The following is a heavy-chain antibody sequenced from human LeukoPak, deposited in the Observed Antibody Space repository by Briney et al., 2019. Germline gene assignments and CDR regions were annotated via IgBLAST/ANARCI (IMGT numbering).Heavy chain of an antibody. CDR3: AELGITMIGGV. V-gene: IGHV3-21*01. Sequence: GGSLRLSCAASGFTFSTYNMNWVRQAPGRGLEWVSSITSSSSYTFYADSVKGRFTISRDNAKNSLYLQMNSLRAEDTAVYYCAELGITMIGGVWGKGTTVTISS. CDR1: GFTFSTYN. J-gene: IGHJ6*04. CDR2: ITSSSSYT. D-gene: IGHD3-10*02.